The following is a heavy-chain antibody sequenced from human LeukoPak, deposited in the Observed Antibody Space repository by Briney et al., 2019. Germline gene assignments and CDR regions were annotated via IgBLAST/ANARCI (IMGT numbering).Heavy chain of an antibody. Sequence: SETLSLTCTVSGGSISSYYWSWIRQPPGKGLEWIGYIYYSGSTNYNPSLKSRVTISVDTAKNQLSLRLTSVTAADTAVYYCAGRVATGSIDAWGQGTTVIVSS. CDR2: IYYSGST. V-gene: IGHV4-59*01. CDR3: AGRVATGSIDA. J-gene: IGHJ6*02. D-gene: IGHD5-12*01. CDR1: GGSISSYY.